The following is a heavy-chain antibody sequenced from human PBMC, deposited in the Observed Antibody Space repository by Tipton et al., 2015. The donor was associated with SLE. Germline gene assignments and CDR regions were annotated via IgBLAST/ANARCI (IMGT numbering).Heavy chain of an antibody. J-gene: IGHJ5*02. CDR1: GGSFSGYY. Sequence: TLSLTCAVYGGSFSGYYWSWIRQPPGKGLEWFGEINHSGSTNYNPSLKSRVTISVDTSKNQFSLKLSSVTAADTAVYYCARRRILRFLEWLLYGWFDPWGQGTLVTVSS. CDR2: INHSGST. V-gene: IGHV4-34*01. CDR3: ARRRILRFLEWLLYGWFDP. D-gene: IGHD3-3*01.